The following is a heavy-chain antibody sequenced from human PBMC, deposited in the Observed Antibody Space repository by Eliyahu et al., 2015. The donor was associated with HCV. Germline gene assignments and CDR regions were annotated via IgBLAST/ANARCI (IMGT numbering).Heavy chain of an antibody. CDR2: IGSAGDX. D-gene: IGHD6-19*01. Sequence: EVQLVESGGTLVQPGGPLXLSCXXSGXRFSTYDLHWVRQTTGKGLQWISAIGSAGDXYYIDSVKGRFTISRDNARNSLHLQMNNLNAGDTAMYYCARQSVTGPVGWFDTWGQGTRVTVSS. CDR1: GXRFSTYD. V-gene: IGHV3-13*01. CDR3: ARQSVTGPVGWFDT. J-gene: IGHJ5*02.